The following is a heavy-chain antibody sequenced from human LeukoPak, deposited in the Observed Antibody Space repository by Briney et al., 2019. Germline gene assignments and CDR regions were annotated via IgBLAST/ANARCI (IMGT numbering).Heavy chain of an antibody. Sequence: GGSLRLSCAASGFTFSNDVMRWVRQTPGKGLEWVSSITSGGSTYYADSVKGRFTISRDNSENTLYLQMNSLRAEDTAVYYCARPVTATDRFFFFDSWGQGTLVTVSS. J-gene: IGHJ4*02. CDR2: ITSGGST. CDR1: GFTFSNDV. D-gene: IGHD2-15*01. CDR3: ARPVTATDRFFFFDS. V-gene: IGHV3-23*01.